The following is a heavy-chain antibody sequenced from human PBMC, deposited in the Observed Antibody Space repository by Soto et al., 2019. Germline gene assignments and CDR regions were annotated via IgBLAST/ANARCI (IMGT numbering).Heavy chain of an antibody. V-gene: IGHV4-39*01. CDR3: AAPLPTKYYYDSSGYKDY. CDR1: GGSISSSSYY. J-gene: IGHJ4*02. D-gene: IGHD3-22*01. CDR2: IYYSGST. Sequence: SETLSLTCTVSGGSISSSSYYWGWIRQPPGKGLEWIGSIYYSGSTYYNPSLKSRVTISVDTSKNQFSLKLSSVTAADTAVYYCAAPLPTKYYYDSSGYKDYWGQGTLVTVAS.